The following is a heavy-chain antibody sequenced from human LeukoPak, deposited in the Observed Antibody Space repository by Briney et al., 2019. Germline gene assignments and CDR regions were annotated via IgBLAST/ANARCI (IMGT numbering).Heavy chain of an antibody. Sequence: PSETLSLTCTVFGGSISSSSYYWGWIRQPPGKGLEWIGSIYYSGSTYYNPSLKSRVTISVDTSKNQFSLKLSSVTAADTAVYYCARHVAGHFDYWGQGTLVTVSS. V-gene: IGHV4-39*01. CDR1: GGSISSSSYY. D-gene: IGHD2-21*01. J-gene: IGHJ4*02. CDR3: ARHVAGHFDY. CDR2: IYYSGST.